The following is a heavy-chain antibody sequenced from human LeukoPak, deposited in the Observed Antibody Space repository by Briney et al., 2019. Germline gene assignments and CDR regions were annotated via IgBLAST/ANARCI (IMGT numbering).Heavy chain of an antibody. CDR3: ARRTTGEGERYSSGWYYVVGYFDP. CDR2: IYYSGST. V-gene: IGHV4-39*07. CDR1: GGSISSSSYY. D-gene: IGHD6-19*01. Sequence: NPSETLSLTCTVSGGSISSSSYYWGWIRQPPGKGLEWIGSIYYSGSTYYNPSLKSRVTISVDTSKNQFSLKLSSVTAADTAVYYCARRTTGEGERYSSGWYYVVGYFDPWGQGTLVTVSS. J-gene: IGHJ5*02.